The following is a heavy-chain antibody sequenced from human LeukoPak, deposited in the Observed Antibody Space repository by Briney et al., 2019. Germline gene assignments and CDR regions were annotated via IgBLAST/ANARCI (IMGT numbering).Heavy chain of an antibody. Sequence: GGSLRLSCTASGFTFSSYAMSWVRQAPGKGLEWVSGISGSGGNTYYADSAKGRFTISRDNSKNTLYVQMNSLRVEDTAVYYCAKCGGILYYYGMDVWGQGTTVTVSS. D-gene: IGHD3-3*02. CDR3: AKCGGILYYYGMDV. V-gene: IGHV3-23*01. CDR2: ISGSGGNT. CDR1: GFTFSSYA. J-gene: IGHJ6*02.